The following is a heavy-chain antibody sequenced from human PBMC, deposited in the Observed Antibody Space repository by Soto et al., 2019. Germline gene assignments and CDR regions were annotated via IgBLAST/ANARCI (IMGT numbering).Heavy chain of an antibody. D-gene: IGHD3-16*02. J-gene: IGHJ3*02. Sequence: TSETLSLTCTVSGGSISSYYWSWIRQPPGKGLEWIGYIYYSGSTNYNPSLKSRVTISVDTSKNQFSLKLSSVTAADTAVYYCAGRNYDYIWGSYRKNHAFDIRGQGTMVTVSS. V-gene: IGHV4-59*01. CDR1: GGSISSYY. CDR2: IYYSGST. CDR3: AGRNYDYIWGSYRKNHAFDI.